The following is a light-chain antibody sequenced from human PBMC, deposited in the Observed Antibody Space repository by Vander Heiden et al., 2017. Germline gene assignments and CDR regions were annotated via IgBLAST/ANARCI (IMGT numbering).Light chain of an antibody. J-gene: IGLJ1*01. CDR2: EVN. V-gene: IGLV2-8*01. CDR3: SSYAGKNIYV. Sequence: QPPSASGSLGQSVTISCTGTSSDIAAYKYVSWYQQHPGKAPKVVTYEVNKRPSGVPDRFSGSKSDNTASLTVSGLQAEDEADYYCSSYAGKNIYVFGSGTQVTVL. CDR1: SSDIAAYKY.